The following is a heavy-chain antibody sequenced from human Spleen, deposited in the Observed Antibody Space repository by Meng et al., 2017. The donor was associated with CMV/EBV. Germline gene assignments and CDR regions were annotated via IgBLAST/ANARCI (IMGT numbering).Heavy chain of an antibody. CDR3: AKDAEYGTAWYYWFAS. J-gene: IGHJ5*01. D-gene: IGHD4/OR15-4a*01. CDR2: ISTFDGNT. V-gene: IGHV1-18*01. CDR1: GYTFPTYG. Sequence: GYTFPTYGISWVRQAPGQGLEWLGWISTFDGNTNYAPKFQGRLTMTTDRSTTTAFLELKSLRPDDTAVYYCAKDAEYGTAWYYWFASWGQGTLVTVSS.